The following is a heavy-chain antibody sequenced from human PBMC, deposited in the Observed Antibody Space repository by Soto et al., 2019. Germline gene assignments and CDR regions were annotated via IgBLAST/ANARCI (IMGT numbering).Heavy chain of an antibody. CDR1: GFTFSSYA. CDR2: ISGSGGST. V-gene: IGHV3-23*01. CDR3: AGGLRFLEWLQSYYYYGMDV. J-gene: IGHJ6*02. Sequence: PGGSLRLSCAASGFTFSSYAMSWVRQAQGKGMEWVSAISGSGGSTYYADSVKGRFTISRDNSKNTLYLQMNSLRAEDTAVYYCAGGLRFLEWLQSYYYYGMDVWGQGTTVTVSS. D-gene: IGHD3-3*01.